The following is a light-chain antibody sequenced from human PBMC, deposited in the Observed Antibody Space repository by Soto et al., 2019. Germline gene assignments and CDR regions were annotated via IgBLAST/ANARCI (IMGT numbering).Light chain of an antibody. CDR3: QQRTNWPPRDT. Sequence: ESVLTQSPATLSLSPGERATLTCRASQSVGTSLAWFQQKPGQAPRLLLSDASTRASGIPARFSGSGSGTDFTLAISSLQPEDVAVYYCQQRTNWPPRDTFGQGTKLELK. CDR2: DAS. J-gene: IGKJ2*01. CDR1: QSVGTS. V-gene: IGKV3-11*01.